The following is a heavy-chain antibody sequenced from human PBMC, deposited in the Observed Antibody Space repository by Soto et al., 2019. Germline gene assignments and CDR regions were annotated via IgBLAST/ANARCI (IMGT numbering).Heavy chain of an antibody. J-gene: IGHJ4*02. CDR2: INAGNGST. V-gene: IGHV1-3*01. CDR1: GYTFTSYA. D-gene: IGHD6-13*01. Sequence: ASVKVSCKASGYTFTSYAMHWVRQAPGQRLEWMGWINAGNGSTKYSQKFQGRVTITRDTSASTAYMELSSLRSEDTAVYYCAREVYSSPNPFDYWGQGTLVTVSS. CDR3: AREVYSSPNPFDY.